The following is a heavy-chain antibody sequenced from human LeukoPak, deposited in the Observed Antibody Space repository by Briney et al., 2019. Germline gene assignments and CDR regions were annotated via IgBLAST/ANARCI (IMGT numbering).Heavy chain of an antibody. CDR2: ISSNGGST. D-gene: IGHD5-12*01. Sequence: GGSLRLSCAASGFTFSSYAMHWVRQAPGKGLEYVSAISSNGGSTYYADSVKGRFTISRDNSKNTLYLQMGSLRAEDMAVYYCARGGGGHDAPFDYWGQGTLVTVSS. V-gene: IGHV3-64*02. CDR1: GFTFSSYA. J-gene: IGHJ4*02. CDR3: ARGGGGHDAPFDY.